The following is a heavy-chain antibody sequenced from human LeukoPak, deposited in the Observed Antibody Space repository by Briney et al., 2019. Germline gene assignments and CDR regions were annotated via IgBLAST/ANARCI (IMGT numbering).Heavy chain of an antibody. Sequence: PGGSLRLSCAASGFTVSSNYMSWVRQAPGKGLEWVSVLYSGGSTYYADSVKGRFTISRDNSKSTVYLQMNSLRAEDTAVYYCAGANGDHEDYWGQGTLVTVSS. J-gene: IGHJ4*02. V-gene: IGHV3-53*01. D-gene: IGHD4-17*01. CDR2: LYSGGST. CDR3: AGANGDHEDY. CDR1: GFTVSSNY.